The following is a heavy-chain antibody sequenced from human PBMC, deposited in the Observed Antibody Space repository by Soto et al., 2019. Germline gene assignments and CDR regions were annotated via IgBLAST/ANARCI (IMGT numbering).Heavy chain of an antibody. CDR1: GGSISSGGYS. CDR3: ASQRYCDDDCYLFDY. D-gene: IGHD2-21*02. Sequence: PSETLSLTCAVSGGSISSGGYSWSWIRQPPGKGLEWIGYIHHSGSTNYNPSLKSRMIILVDKSKNQFSLKMSSVTAADTAVYYCASQRYCDDDCYLFDYWGQRTLVTVSS. V-gene: IGHV4-30-2*01. CDR2: IHHSGST. J-gene: IGHJ4*02.